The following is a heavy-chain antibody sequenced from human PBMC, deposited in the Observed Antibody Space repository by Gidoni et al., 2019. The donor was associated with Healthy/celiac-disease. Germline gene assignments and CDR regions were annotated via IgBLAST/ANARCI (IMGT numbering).Heavy chain of an antibody. V-gene: IGHV1-2*07. Sequence: QVQLVPSGAEVKKPGASVNVSCKTSGYNVTCYYIHWVRQAPGQGLEWMGWINPNSGGTNYAHKFQGRVTMTRDTSISTAYMELSRLRSDDTAVYYCARGCSSTSCYSTWFDPWGQGTLVTVS. CDR3: ARGCSSTSCYSTWFDP. CDR2: INPNSGGT. CDR1: GYNVTCYY. D-gene: IGHD2-2*01. J-gene: IGHJ5*02.